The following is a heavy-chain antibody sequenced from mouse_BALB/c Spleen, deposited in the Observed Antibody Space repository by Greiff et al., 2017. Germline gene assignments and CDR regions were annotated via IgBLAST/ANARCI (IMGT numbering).Heavy chain of an antibody. CDR2: ISSGGSYT. CDR3: ARGDGNPPGAMDY. Sequence: EVKLVESGGDLVKPGGSLKLSCAASGFTFSSYGMSWVRQTPDKRLEWVATISSGGSYTYYPDSVKGRFTISRDNAKNTLYLQMSSLKSEDTAMYYCARGDGNPPGAMDYWGQGTSVTVSS. J-gene: IGHJ4*01. CDR1: GFTFSSYG. D-gene: IGHD2-1*01. V-gene: IGHV5-6*02.